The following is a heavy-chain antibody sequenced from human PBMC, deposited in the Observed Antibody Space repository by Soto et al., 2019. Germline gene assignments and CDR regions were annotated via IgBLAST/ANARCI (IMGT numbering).Heavy chain of an antibody. J-gene: IGHJ4*02. CDR2: IYSGGST. CDR3: AKEDLERDYFDY. Sequence: PGGSLRLSCAASGFTVSSNYMSWVRQAPGKGPEWVSLIYSGGSTYYADSVKGRFTISRDNSKNTLYLQMNSLRAEDTAVYYCAKEDLERDYFDYWGQGTLVTVSS. D-gene: IGHD1-1*01. CDR1: GFTVSSNY. V-gene: IGHV3-66*01.